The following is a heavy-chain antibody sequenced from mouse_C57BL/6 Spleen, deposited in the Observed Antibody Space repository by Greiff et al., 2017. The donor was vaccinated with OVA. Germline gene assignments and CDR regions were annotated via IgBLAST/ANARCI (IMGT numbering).Heavy chain of an antibody. CDR2: IDPSDSYT. V-gene: IGHV1-50*01. CDR3: ASGGSSPWYFDV. D-gene: IGHD1-1*01. CDR1: GYTFTSYW. J-gene: IGHJ1*03. Sequence: QVQLQQPGAELVKPGASVKLSCKASGYTFTSYWMQWVKQRPGQGLEWIGEIDPSDSYTNYNQKFKGKATLTVDTSSSTAYMQLSSLTSEDSAVYYCASGGSSPWYFDVWGTGTTVTVSS.